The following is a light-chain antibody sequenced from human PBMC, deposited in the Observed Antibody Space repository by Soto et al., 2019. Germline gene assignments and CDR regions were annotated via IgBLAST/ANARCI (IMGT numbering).Light chain of an antibody. CDR1: QSISSY. V-gene: IGKV1-39*01. CDR2: GAS. CDR3: QQSYSTHALT. Sequence: DIEMTQSASSLCASVGDRVTITCRASQSISSYLNWYQQKPGKAPKILIYGASSLQSGVPSRFSGSGSGTDFTLTISSLQPEDFAIYYCQQSYSTHALTFGGGTKV. J-gene: IGKJ4*01.